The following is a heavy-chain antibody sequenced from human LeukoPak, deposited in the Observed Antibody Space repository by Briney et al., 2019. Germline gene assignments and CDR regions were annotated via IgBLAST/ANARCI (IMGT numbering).Heavy chain of an antibody. CDR2: INHSGST. V-gene: IGHV4-34*01. CDR1: GGSFSGYY. D-gene: IGHD6-13*01. J-gene: IGHJ5*02. CDR3: AREKQQLVIGGWFDP. Sequence: SETLSLTCAVYGGSFSGYYWSWIRQPPGKGLEWIGEINHSGSTNYNPSLKSRVTISVDTSKNQFSLKLSSVTAADTAVYYCAREKQQLVIGGWFDPWGQGTLVTVSS.